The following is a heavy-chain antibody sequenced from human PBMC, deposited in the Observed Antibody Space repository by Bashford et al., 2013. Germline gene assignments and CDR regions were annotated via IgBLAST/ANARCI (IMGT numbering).Heavy chain of an antibody. J-gene: IGHJ4*02. CDR3: VKDMLGIGYYLEF. CDR2: LYSDGRT. CDR1: GFSVSNTY. D-gene: IGHD3-10*02. Sequence: GGSLRLSCAASGFSVSNTYMNWVRQAPGKGLEWVSVLYSDGRTYYSKSVKGRFTISRDNGKNSLYLQMNSLRPEDTALYYCVKDMLGIGYYLEFWGQGTVVTVSS. V-gene: IGHV3-53*05.